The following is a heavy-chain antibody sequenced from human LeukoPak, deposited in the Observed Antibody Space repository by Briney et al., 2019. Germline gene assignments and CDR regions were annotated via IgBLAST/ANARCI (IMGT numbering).Heavy chain of an antibody. CDR2: INWNGGST. CDR3: AREGEGDIVGATMAFDI. V-gene: IGHV3-20*04. D-gene: IGHD1-26*01. CDR1: GFTFDDYG. J-gene: IGHJ3*02. Sequence: RPGGSLRLSCAASGFTFDDYGMSWVRQAPGKGLEWVSGINWNGGSTGYADSVKGRFTISRDNAKNSLYLQMNSLRAEDTALYYCAREGEGDIVGATMAFDIWGQGTMVTVSS.